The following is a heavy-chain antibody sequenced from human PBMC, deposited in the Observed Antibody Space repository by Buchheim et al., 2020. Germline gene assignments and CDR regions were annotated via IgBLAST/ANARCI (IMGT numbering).Heavy chain of an antibody. J-gene: IGHJ4*02. D-gene: IGHD3-22*01. V-gene: IGHV3-23*04. CDR3: AKDQDDSPTYYYGYYDY. CDR2: ISGYGGNT. CDR1: GFTFSSYA. Sequence: VGLVESGGGVVQPGRSLTLSCAESAASGFTFSSYAMSWVRQAPGKGLEWVSGISGYGGNTYYADSVKGRFTISRDNSKNTLYVQMNSLRAEDTAVYYCAKDQDDSPTYYYGYYDYWGQGTL.